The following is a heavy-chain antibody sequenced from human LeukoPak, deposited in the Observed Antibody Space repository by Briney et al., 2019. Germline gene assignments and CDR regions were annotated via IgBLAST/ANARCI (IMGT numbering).Heavy chain of an antibody. D-gene: IGHD3-10*01. V-gene: IGHV4-39*01. CDR2: VYHSGAT. Sequence: PSETLSLTCTVSGVSISGSNYYWGWIRQPTGKGLEWIGNVYHSGATYYNPSLKSRVTVSVDTSKNQFSMKLNSVTAADTAVYYCARLGWLYGSGSMNWFDPWGQGILVTVSS. J-gene: IGHJ5*02. CDR1: GVSISGSNYY. CDR3: ARLGWLYGSGSMNWFDP.